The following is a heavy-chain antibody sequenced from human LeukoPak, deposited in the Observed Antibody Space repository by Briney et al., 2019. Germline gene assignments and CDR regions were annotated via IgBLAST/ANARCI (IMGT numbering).Heavy chain of an antibody. CDR1: GGSFSGYY. Sequence: SETLSLTCAVYGGSFSGYYCSWIRQPPGKGLEWIGEVNHSGSTKYNPSLKSRATISVDASKNQFSLNLSSVTAADTAVYYCARGLGDSSGSWGQGTLVTVSS. CDR2: VNHSGST. V-gene: IGHV4-34*01. J-gene: IGHJ5*02. D-gene: IGHD3-22*01. CDR3: ARGLGDSSGS.